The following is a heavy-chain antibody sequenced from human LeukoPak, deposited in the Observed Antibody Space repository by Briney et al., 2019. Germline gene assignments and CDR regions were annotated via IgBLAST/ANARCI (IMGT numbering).Heavy chain of an antibody. D-gene: IGHD6-19*01. Sequence: GGSLRLSCAASGFTFDDYAMHWVRQAPGKGLEWVSLISGDGGSTYYADSVKGRFTISRDNSKNSLYLQMNSLRVEDTAVYYCTRGGSVPATRSFDYWGQGTLVTVSS. CDR3: TRGGSVPATRSFDY. CDR2: ISGDGGST. CDR1: GFTFDDYA. V-gene: IGHV3-43*02. J-gene: IGHJ4*02.